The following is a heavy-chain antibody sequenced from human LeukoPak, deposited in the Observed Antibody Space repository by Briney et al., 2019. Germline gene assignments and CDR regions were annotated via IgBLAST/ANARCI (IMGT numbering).Heavy chain of an antibody. Sequence: GGSLRLSCAASGFTFNSYTMSWVRLAPGKGLEWVSSVGGAGADTWYADSVKGRFTISRDNPGNVVYLQMDSLRAEDTAVYYCTRVAQSGPTGWFDPWGQGTLVTVSS. D-gene: IGHD1-1*01. V-gene: IGHV3-23*01. CDR2: VGGAGADT. CDR1: GFTFNSYT. CDR3: TRVAQSGPTGWFDP. J-gene: IGHJ5*02.